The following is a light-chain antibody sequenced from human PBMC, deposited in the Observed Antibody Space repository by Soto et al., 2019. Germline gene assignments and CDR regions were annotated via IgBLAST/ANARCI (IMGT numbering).Light chain of an antibody. CDR3: SSYAGSNNFV. V-gene: IGLV2-8*01. Sequence: QSVLTQPPSASGSPGQSVTISCTGTSSDVGGYNYVSWYQQQPGKAPKLMIYEVSKRPSGVPDRFSGSKSGNTASLTVSGLQAEDEADYYCSSYAGSNNFVFGTGTQLTVL. J-gene: IGLJ1*01. CDR2: EVS. CDR1: SSDVGGYNY.